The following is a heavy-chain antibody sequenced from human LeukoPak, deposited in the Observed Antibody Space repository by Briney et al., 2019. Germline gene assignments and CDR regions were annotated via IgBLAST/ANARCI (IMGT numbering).Heavy chain of an antibody. J-gene: IGHJ5*02. CDR3: ARGGGDGYNFLVS. V-gene: IGHV4-61*03. D-gene: IGHD5-24*01. CDR2: IDYIGST. Sequence: PSETLSLTCTVSGGSVSSGNYYGSWIRQPPGKGLEWMGYIDYIGSTNYNPSLKSRVTISGDTSKTHFSLKLSSVTAADTAVYYCARGGGDGYNFLVSWGQGKLVTVSS. CDR1: GGSVSSGNYY.